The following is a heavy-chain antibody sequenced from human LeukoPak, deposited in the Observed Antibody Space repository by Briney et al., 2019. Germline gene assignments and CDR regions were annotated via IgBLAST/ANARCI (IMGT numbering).Heavy chain of an antibody. D-gene: IGHD6-6*01. CDR3: ANWIGSSSRDY. Sequence: GGSLRLSCAASGFTFSTYAMTWVRQAPGRGLEWVSGINSNGDEIYYADSVRGRFTISRDNSNNALYLQMDSLRTEDTAVYYCANWIGSSSRDYWGQGTLVTVSS. J-gene: IGHJ4*02. CDR1: GFTFSTYA. V-gene: IGHV3-23*01. CDR2: INSNGDEI.